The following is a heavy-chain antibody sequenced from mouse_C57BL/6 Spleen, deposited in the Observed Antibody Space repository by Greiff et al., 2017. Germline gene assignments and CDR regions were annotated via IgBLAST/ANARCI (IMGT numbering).Heavy chain of an antibody. CDR3: ARLGYGYDDAGDAMDY. Sequence: QVQLQQPGAELVRPGSSVKLSCKASGYTFTSYWMHWVKQRPIQGLEWIGNIDPSDSETHYNQQFKDKATLTVDKSSSTAYMQLSSLTSEDSAVYYGARLGYGYDDAGDAMDYWGQGTSVTVSS. V-gene: IGHV1-52*01. J-gene: IGHJ4*01. CDR2: IDPSDSET. D-gene: IGHD2-2*01. CDR1: GYTFTSYW.